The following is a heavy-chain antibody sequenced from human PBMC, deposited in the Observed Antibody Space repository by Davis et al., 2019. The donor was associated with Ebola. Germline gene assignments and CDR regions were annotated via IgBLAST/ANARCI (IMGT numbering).Heavy chain of an antibody. CDR2: IRYDGSHK. CDR1: GFTFSSYG. J-gene: IGHJ4*02. Sequence: GESLKISCAASGFTFSSYGIHWVRQAPGKGLEWVAFIRYDGSHKHYADSVKGRFTTSRDNSKNTLYLQMNSLRAEDTAVYYCARDRKVYTYGGQGTLVTVSS. V-gene: IGHV3-30*02. CDR3: ARDRKVYTY.